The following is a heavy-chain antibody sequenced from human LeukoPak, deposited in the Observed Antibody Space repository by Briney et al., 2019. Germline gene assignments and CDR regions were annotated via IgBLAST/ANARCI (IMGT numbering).Heavy chain of an antibody. Sequence: GGSLRLSCAASGITFSTYWMSWVRQAPGKGLEWLANIKQDGSEKYYLDSVKGRFTISRDNAKNSLYLQMNSLRPEDTAVYYCATTEHWLPQGVDYWGQRTLVTVSS. D-gene: IGHD6-19*01. J-gene: IGHJ4*02. V-gene: IGHV3-7*01. CDR1: GITFSTYW. CDR3: ATTEHWLPQGVDY. CDR2: IKQDGSEK.